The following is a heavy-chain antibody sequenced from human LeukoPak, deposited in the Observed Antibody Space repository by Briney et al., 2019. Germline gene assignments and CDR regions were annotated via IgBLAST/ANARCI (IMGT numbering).Heavy chain of an antibody. CDR2: IIPIFGTA. CDR3: ATATMVRDVHFDY. V-gene: IGHV1-69*06. D-gene: IGHD3-10*01. J-gene: IGHJ4*02. CDR1: GGTFSSYA. Sequence: ASVKVSCKASGGTFSSYAISWVRQAPGQGLERMGGIIPIFGTANYAQKFQGRVTITADKSTSTAYMELSSLRSEDTAVYYCATATMVRDVHFDYWGQGTLVTVSS.